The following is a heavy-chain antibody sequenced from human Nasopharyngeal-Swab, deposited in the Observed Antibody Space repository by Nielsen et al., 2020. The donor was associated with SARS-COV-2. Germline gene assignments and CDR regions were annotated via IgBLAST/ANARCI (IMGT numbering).Heavy chain of an antibody. CDR2: FDPEDGGT. CDR3: ATAPPVAGIGYWFDP. CDR1: GYTFTSYA. Sequence: ASVKVSCKASGYTFTSYAMHWVRQAPGKGLEWMGGFDPEDGGTIYAQKFQGRVTMTEDTSTDTAYMELSSLRSEDTAVYYCATAPPVAGIGYWFDPWGQGTLVTVSS. D-gene: IGHD6-19*01. V-gene: IGHV1-24*01. J-gene: IGHJ5*02.